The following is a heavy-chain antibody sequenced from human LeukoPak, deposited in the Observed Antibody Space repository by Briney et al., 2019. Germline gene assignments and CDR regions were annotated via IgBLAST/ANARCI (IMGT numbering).Heavy chain of an antibody. CDR3: ARERLGVVIFDDAFDV. CDR2: ISNNGANT. J-gene: IGHJ3*01. V-gene: IGHV3-64*02. Sequence: VGSLRLSCAASGFTLTSYAMHWVRQTLGKGLEYVSAISNNGANTYYTASVKGRFIISRDISKNTLYLQMGSLRGDDMGVYYCARERLGVVIFDDAFDVWGQGTMVTVSS. CDR1: GFTLTSYA. D-gene: IGHD3-3*01.